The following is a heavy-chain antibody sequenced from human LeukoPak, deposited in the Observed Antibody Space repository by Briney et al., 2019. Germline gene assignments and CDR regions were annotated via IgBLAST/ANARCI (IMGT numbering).Heavy chain of an antibody. Sequence: SETLSLTCTVSGGSISSYYLGWIRQPPGKGLEWIGYIYYSGSTNYNPSLKSRVTISVDTSKNQFSLKLSSVTAADTAVYYCARGGTTHAYWGQGTLVTVSS. D-gene: IGHD2/OR15-2a*01. J-gene: IGHJ4*02. CDR3: ARGGTTHAY. V-gene: IGHV4-59*01. CDR2: IYYSGST. CDR1: GGSISSYY.